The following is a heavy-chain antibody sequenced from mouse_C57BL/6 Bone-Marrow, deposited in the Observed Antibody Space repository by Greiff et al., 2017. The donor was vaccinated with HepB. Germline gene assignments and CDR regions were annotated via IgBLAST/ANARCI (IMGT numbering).Heavy chain of an antibody. Sequence: QVQLQQPGAELVRPGTSVKLSCKASGYTFTSYWMHWVKQRPGQGLEWIGVIDPSDSYTNYNQKFKGKATLTVDTSSSTAYMQLSSLTSEDSADYYCAGGRGGSEGYWGQGTTLTVSS. CDR3: AGGRGGSEGY. D-gene: IGHD1-1*02. J-gene: IGHJ2*01. CDR1: GYTFTSYW. V-gene: IGHV1-59*01. CDR2: IDPSDSYT.